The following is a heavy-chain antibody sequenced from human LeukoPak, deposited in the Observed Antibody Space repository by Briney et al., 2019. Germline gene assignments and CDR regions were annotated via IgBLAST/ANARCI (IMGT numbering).Heavy chain of an antibody. Sequence: GGSLRLSCAASEFTFSSYAMHWVRQAPDKGLEWVAFIRYDGSNTYYADSVKGRFTISRDNSKNTLYLQMNRLRAEDTAVYYCAKVSSPGYCNGGRCHSFVYWGQGTLVTVSS. V-gene: IGHV3-30*02. J-gene: IGHJ4*02. D-gene: IGHD2-15*01. CDR3: AKVSSPGYCNGGRCHSFVY. CDR2: IRYDGSNT. CDR1: EFTFSSYA.